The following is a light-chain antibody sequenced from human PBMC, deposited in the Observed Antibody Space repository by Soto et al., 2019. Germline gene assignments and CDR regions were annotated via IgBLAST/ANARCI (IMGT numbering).Light chain of an antibody. Sequence: QSVLTQPPSASAAPGQKVTISCSGSSSNIGNNYVSWYQQLPGTAPKLLIYDNNKRPSGIPDRFSGSKSGTSATLGITGLQTGDDADYYCATWDSSLSAFYVFGTGTKVTVL. CDR3: ATWDSSLSAFYV. CDR1: SSNIGNNY. CDR2: DNN. J-gene: IGLJ1*01. V-gene: IGLV1-51*01.